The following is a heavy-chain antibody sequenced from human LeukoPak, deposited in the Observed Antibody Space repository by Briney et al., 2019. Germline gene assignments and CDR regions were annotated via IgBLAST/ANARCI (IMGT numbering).Heavy chain of an antibody. V-gene: IGHV4-34*01. Sequence: PSETLSLTCAVYGGSFSGYYWSWIRQPPGKGLEWIGEINHSGSTNYNPSLKSRVTISVDTSKNQFSLKLSSVTAADTAVYYCARDHSGSYFYRLDYWGQGTLVTVSS. CDR3: ARDHSGSYFYRLDY. D-gene: IGHD1-26*01. J-gene: IGHJ4*02. CDR2: INHSGST. CDR1: GGSFSGYY.